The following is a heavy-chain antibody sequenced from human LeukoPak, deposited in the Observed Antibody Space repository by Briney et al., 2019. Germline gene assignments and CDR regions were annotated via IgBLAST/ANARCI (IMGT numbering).Heavy chain of an antibody. CDR1: GGSISSGDYY. D-gene: IGHD2-15*01. CDR3: ARGGKAAVRFDL. Sequence: SETLSLTCTVSGGSISSGDYYWSWIRQPPGKGLEWIGHIYYSGSTYYNPSLKSRVTISVDTSKNQFSLKLSSVTAADTAVYYCARGGKAAVRFDLWGRGTLVTVSS. CDR2: IYYSGST. V-gene: IGHV4-30-4*01. J-gene: IGHJ2*01.